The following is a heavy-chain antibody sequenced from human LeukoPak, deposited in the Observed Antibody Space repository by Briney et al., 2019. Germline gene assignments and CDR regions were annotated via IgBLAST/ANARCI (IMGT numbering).Heavy chain of an antibody. CDR1: GGSISSYY. D-gene: IGHD3-3*01. J-gene: IGHJ6*03. CDR3: ARELGAYDFWSGYYGYYYYMDV. Sequence: SETLSLTCTVSGGSISSYYWSWIRQPAGKGLEWIGRIYTSGSTNYNPSLKSRVTMSVDTSKNQFSLKLSSVTAADTAVYYCARELGAYDFWSGYYGYYYYMDVWGKGTTVTVSS. CDR2: IYTSGST. V-gene: IGHV4-4*07.